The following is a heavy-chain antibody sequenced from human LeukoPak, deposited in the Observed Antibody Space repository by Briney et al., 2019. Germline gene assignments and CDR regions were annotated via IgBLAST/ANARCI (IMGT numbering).Heavy chain of an antibody. CDR1: GFAFNTYG. CDR3: AKDRTWGLDY. J-gene: IGHJ4*02. V-gene: IGHV3-23*01. Sequence: QPGGSLRLSCAASGFAFNTYGMSWVRQAPGKGPEWVSAISGSGGNTYYADSVKGRFTISRDNSKNTLYLQMNSLRAEDTALYYCAKDRTWGLDYWGQGTLVTVSS. CDR2: ISGSGGNT. D-gene: IGHD7-27*01.